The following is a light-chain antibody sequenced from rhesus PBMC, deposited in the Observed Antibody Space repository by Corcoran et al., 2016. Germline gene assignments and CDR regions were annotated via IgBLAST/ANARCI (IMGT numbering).Light chain of an antibody. V-gene: IGKV1-74*01. Sequence: DIQMTQSPSSLSASVGDRVTITCRASENVNNYLNWYQQKPGKAPKLLIYKASTLQSWVPSRFSGSGSGTDYSFTIRSLQPEDGATYYCQHGYGTPLTFGGGTKVEIK. CDR1: ENVNNY. J-gene: IGKJ4*01. CDR2: KAS. CDR3: QHGYGTPLT.